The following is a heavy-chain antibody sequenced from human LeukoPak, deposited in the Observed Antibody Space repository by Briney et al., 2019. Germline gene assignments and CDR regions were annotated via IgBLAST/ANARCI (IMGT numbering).Heavy chain of an antibody. CDR3: ARGGEYCSGGSCYDDY. CDR1: GGSFSGYY. D-gene: IGHD2-15*01. CDR2: VNHSGST. J-gene: IGHJ4*02. Sequence: SETLSLTCAVYGGSFSGYYWSWIRQPPGKGLEWIGEVNHSGSTNYNPSLKSRVTISVDTSKNQFSLKLSSVTAADTAVYYCARGGEYCSGGSCYDDYWGQGTLVTVSS. V-gene: IGHV4-34*01.